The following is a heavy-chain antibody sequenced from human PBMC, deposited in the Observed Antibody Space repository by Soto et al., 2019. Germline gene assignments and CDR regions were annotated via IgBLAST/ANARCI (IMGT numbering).Heavy chain of an antibody. CDR2: INAGNGNT. Sequence: ASVKVSCKASGYTFTSYAMHWVRQAPGQRLEWMGWINAGNGNTKYSQKFQGRVTITRNTSASTAYMELSSLRSEDTAVYYCARDLDDTAMVTYYYYGMDVWGQGTTVTVSS. J-gene: IGHJ6*02. V-gene: IGHV1-3*01. CDR1: GYTFTSYA. CDR3: ARDLDDTAMVTYYYYGMDV. D-gene: IGHD5-18*01.